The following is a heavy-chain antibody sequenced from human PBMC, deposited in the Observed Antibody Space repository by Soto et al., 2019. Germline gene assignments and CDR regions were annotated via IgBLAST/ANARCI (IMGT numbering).Heavy chain of an antibody. Sequence: PGGSLRLSCAASGFTFSDYDMTWVRQAPGKGLEWVSSITSNSIYKYSADSLKGRLTISRDNAKNTLYLQINSLRAEDTAVYYCARVGIVVVPVDYYMDVWGKGTTVTVSS. CDR2: ITSNSIYK. CDR1: GFTFSDYD. V-gene: IGHV3-21*04. D-gene: IGHD2-2*01. J-gene: IGHJ6*03. CDR3: ARVGIVVVPVDYYMDV.